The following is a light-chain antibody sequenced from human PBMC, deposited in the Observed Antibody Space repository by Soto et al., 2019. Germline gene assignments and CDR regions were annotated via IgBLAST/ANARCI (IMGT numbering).Light chain of an antibody. CDR2: KES. Sequence: IQMTQSPSTLSASVGDRVTITCRASQSISTWLAWYQQKPGKAPKIMIYKESNLESEVPSRFSGSGSGTEFTLTISSLQPDDFATYYCQQYYGLWTFGQGTRVEI. J-gene: IGKJ1*01. CDR3: QQYYGLWT. CDR1: QSISTW. V-gene: IGKV1-5*03.